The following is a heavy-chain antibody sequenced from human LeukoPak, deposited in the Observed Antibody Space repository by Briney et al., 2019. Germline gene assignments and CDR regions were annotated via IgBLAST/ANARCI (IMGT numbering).Heavy chain of an antibody. CDR1: GFTFSSYA. V-gene: IGHV3-23*01. Sequence: GGSLRLSCAASGFTFSSYAMSWVRQPPGKGLEWVSGISGSGGSTYYADSVKGRFTISRDNAKNSLYLQMNSLRAEDTAVYYCARDLGYDSSGYYHYFDNWGQGTLVTVSS. CDR2: ISGSGGST. D-gene: IGHD3-22*01. CDR3: ARDLGYDSSGYYHYFDN. J-gene: IGHJ4*02.